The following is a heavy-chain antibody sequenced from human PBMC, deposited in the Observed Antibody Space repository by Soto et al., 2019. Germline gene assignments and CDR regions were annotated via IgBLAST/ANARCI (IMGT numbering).Heavy chain of an antibody. V-gene: IGHV4-4*07. CDR1: GGSISSYR. J-gene: IGHJ5*02. CDR2: LNTYGNT. D-gene: IGHD1-7*01. CDR3: GRESGETWDYEAS. Sequence: PSDTLSLTCTVSGGSISSYRWSWIRQPAGKGLEWIGRLNTYGNTHYNPSLNIRVTVSVDTSRNQFFLTLRSVTAADSAVYHCGRESGETWDYEASWGQGTPVTVSS.